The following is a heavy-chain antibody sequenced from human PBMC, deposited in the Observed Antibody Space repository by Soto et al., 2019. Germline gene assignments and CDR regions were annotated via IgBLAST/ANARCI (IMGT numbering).Heavy chain of an antibody. CDR3: ARNLRKGQYVYYGMDV. CDR1: GFTFSSYG. J-gene: IGHJ6*02. D-gene: IGHD2-8*01. CDR2: IWYDGSNK. Sequence: QVQLVESGGGVVQPGRSLRLSCAASGFTFSSYGMHWVRQAPGKGLEWVAVIWYDGSNKYYADSVKGRFTISSDNSKNTLYLQMNSLRAEDTAVYYCARNLRKGQYVYYGMDVWGQGTTVTVSS. V-gene: IGHV3-33*01.